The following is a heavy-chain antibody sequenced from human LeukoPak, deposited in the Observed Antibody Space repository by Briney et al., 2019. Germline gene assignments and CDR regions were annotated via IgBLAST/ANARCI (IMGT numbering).Heavy chain of an antibody. D-gene: IGHD3-10*01. CDR1: GFTFNSYG. CDR2: ISSSSIGTI. CDR3: TRDYLHYGG. Sequence: GGSLRLSCAASGFTFNSYGLNWVRQAPGKGLEWVSHISSSSIGTIYYAESVKGRFTISRDEAKSSLYLQMNSLRAEDTAVYYCTRDYLHYGGWGPGTLVTVSS. J-gene: IGHJ4*02. V-gene: IGHV3-48*01.